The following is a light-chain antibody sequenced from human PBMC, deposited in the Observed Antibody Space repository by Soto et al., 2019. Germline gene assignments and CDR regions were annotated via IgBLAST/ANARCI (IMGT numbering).Light chain of an antibody. CDR2: DAS. V-gene: IGKV1-5*01. Sequence: DIQMTQSPSTLSAFVGDRVTLTCRASQSISNCLTWSQQKPGEAPKVLIYDASSLQSGVPSRFSGSGSGTEFTLTISSLQPDDFAIYYCQQYRSYPYTFGQGTKVDI. J-gene: IGKJ2*01. CDR1: QSISNC. CDR3: QQYRSYPYT.